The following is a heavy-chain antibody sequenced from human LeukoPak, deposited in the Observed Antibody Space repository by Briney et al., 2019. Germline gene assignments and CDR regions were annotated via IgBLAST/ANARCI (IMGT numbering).Heavy chain of an antibody. V-gene: IGHV4-59*01. CDR2: IYYNGST. CDR3: ARQGSGGRAFDI. Sequence: SETLSLTCTVSGRSISTYFWNWIRQPPGKGLEWIGYIYYNGSTNYNPSLKSRVTISVDTSKNRFALRLSSVTAADTAVYYCARQGSGGRAFDIWGQGTMVTVSS. CDR1: GRSISTYF. J-gene: IGHJ3*02. D-gene: IGHD1-26*01.